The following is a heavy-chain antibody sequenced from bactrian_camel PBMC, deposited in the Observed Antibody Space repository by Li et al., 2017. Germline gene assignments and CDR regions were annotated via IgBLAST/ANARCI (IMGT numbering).Heavy chain of an antibody. Sequence: HVQLVESGGGSALTGGSLRLSRTAPKYSAAIKCMGWFRQAPGKEREGVGAMERYGPTDYADSVKGRFTITKNTAESTLDLQMNSLRPEDSGEYYCAVARTVFWGRVCGEYGMRGRGTQVTVS. CDR1: KYSAAIKC. CDR3: AVARTVFWGRVCGEYGM. J-gene: IGHJ4*01. CDR2: MERYGPT. D-gene: IGHD5*01. V-gene: IGHV3S53*01.